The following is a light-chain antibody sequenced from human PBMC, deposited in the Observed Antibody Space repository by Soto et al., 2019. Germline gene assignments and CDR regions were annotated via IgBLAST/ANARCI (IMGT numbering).Light chain of an antibody. CDR2: SGD. V-gene: IGKV3D-11*01. CDR1: QGVSSS. J-gene: IGKJ1*01. CDR3: QQRYSWLRA. Sequence: EVVVTQSPDTLSLSPGETATLSCRASQGVSSSVAWYQHKPGQSPRLVVYSGDKRAPGIPPRFSGSGSGTDFTLTISSLESDDFAIYYCQQRYSWLRAFGPGTKVEVK.